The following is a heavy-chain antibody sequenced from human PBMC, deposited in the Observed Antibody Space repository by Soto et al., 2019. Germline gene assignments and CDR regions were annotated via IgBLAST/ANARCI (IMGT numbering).Heavy chain of an antibody. CDR2: IKQDGTVA. J-gene: IGHJ4*02. CDR3: ARGEFPTWGGYPLDY. Sequence: EVQLVESGGGLVLPGGSLRLSCAASGFTFSNYWMSWVRQAPGKGLEWVANIKQDGTVAHYEDSVKGRFTISRDNAKNSLYQQTISPRAEDTAVYYFARGEFPTWGGYPLDYWCQRTLVTASS. D-gene: IGHD3-16*02. CDR1: GFTFSNYW. V-gene: IGHV3-7*01.